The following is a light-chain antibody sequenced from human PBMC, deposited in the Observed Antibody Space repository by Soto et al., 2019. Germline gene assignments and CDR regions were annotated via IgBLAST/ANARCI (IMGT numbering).Light chain of an antibody. CDR2: EVS. J-gene: IGLJ1*01. Sequence: QSVLTQPASVSGSLGQSITISCTGTSTDFGGQNYVSWYQQHPGRAPKLILYEVSNRPSGVSNRFSGSKSGNTASLTISGLQADDVADYYCSSYTDVVTLEVFGPGPKLTVL. CDR3: SSYTDVVTLEV. CDR1: STDFGGQNY. V-gene: IGLV2-14*01.